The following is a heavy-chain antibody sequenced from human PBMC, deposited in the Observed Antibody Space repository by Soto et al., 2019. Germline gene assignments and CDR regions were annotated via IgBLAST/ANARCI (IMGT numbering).Heavy chain of an antibody. V-gene: IGHV1-69*02. CDR2: IIPILGIA. D-gene: IGHD3-10*01. CDR1: GGTFSSYT. CDR3: ARATMVRGDNWFDP. J-gene: IGHJ5*02. Sequence: QVQLVQSGAEVKKPGSSVKVSCKASGGTFSSYTISWVRQAPGQGLEWMGRIIPILGIANYAQKFQGRVTITADKSTSTAYMELSSLRSEDTAVYYCARATMVRGDNWFDPWGQGTLVTVSS.